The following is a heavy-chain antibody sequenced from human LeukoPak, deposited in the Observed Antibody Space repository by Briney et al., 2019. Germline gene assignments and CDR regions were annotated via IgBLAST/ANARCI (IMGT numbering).Heavy chain of an antibody. CDR3: ARDKTVGATKFDY. J-gene: IGHJ4*02. D-gene: IGHD1-26*01. V-gene: IGHV3-7*03. Sequence: SWIRQAPGRGPEWVANIRQDGSEIYYVDSVKGRFTISRDNARNSLNLQMNSLRAEDTAVYYCARDKTVGATKFDYWGQGTLVTVS. CDR2: IRQDGSEI.